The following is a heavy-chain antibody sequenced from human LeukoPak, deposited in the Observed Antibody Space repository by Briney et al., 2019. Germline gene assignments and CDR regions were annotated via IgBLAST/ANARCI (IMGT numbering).Heavy chain of an antibody. CDR1: GGSFSGYY. D-gene: IGHD4/OR15-4a*01. CDR2: INHSGST. CDR3: ARGRLWGFDY. V-gene: IGHV4-34*01. Sequence: SETLSLTCAVYGGSFSGYYWSWIRQPPGKGLEWIGEINHSGSTNYNPSLKSRVTISVDTSKNQFSLKLSSVTAADTAVYYCARGRLWGFDYWGQGSLLTVSS. J-gene: IGHJ4*01.